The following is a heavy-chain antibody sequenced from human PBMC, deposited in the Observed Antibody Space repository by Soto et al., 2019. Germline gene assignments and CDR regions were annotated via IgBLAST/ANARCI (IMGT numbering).Heavy chain of an antibody. CDR2: VIPILGIA. CDR3: ARESVWGRIAADGQNWFGP. CDR1: GGTFSSYT. V-gene: IGHV1-69*08. J-gene: IGHJ5*02. D-gene: IGHD6-13*01. Sequence: QVQLVQSGAEVKKPGSSVKVSCKASGGTFSSYTISWVRQAPGQGLEWMGRVIPILGIANYAQKFQGRVTIPADKSTSTAYMELSSLRSEDTAVYYCARESVWGRIAADGQNWFGPWGQGTLVTVSS.